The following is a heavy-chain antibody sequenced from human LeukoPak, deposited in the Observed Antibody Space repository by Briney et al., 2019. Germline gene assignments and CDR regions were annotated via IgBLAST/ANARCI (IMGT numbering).Heavy chain of an antibody. V-gene: IGHV4-59*01. CDR1: GGSISSYY. J-gene: IGHJ5*02. D-gene: IGHD2-2*01. CDR3: ARAPLGYCSSTSCFPNWFDP. CDR2: IYYSGST. Sequence: SETLSLTCTVSGGSISSYYWSWIRQPPGKGLEWIGYIYYSGSTNYNPSLKSRVTISVDTSKNQFSLKLGSVTAADTAVYYCARAPLGYCSSTSCFPNWFDPWGQGILVTVSS.